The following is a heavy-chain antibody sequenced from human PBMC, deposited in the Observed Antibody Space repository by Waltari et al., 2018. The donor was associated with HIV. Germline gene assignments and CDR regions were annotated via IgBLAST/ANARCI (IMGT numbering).Heavy chain of an antibody. D-gene: IGHD3-10*01. J-gene: IGHJ4*02. CDR3: ARVGDGSKSTSDTGYFDY. CDR2: IIPIFGTA. CDR1: GGTFSSYA. Sequence: QVQLVQSGAEVKKPGSSVTVSCKASGGTFSSYAISWVRPAPGQGLEWMGGIIPIFGTANYAQKFQGRVTITADESTSTAYMELSSLRSEDTAVYYCARVGDGSKSTSDTGYFDYWGQGTLVTVSS. V-gene: IGHV1-69*01.